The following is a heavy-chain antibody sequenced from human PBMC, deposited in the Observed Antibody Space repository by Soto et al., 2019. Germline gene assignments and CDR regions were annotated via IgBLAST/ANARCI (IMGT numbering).Heavy chain of an antibody. CDR3: AKNGQPPYYYYGLDV. D-gene: IGHD2-8*01. CDR2: ISGYNGDT. CDR1: GYTCTIYG. Sequence: ASVKVSCKASGYTCTIYGISWVRQAPGQGLEWMGWISGYNGDTNYAQKFQDRVSMTIDTSTGTAYMELRSLTSDDTAIYYCAKNGQPPYYYYGLDVWG. V-gene: IGHV1-18*01. J-gene: IGHJ6*02.